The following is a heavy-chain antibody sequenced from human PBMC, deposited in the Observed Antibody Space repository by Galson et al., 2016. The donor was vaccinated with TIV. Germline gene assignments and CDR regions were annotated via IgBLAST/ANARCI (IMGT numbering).Heavy chain of an antibody. J-gene: IGHJ3*02. D-gene: IGHD7-27*01. CDR1: GGSIGSGGYY. CDR3: ARDLGLSAFDI. CDR2: IYDSGSA. V-gene: IGHV4-61*08. Sequence: ETLSLTCTVSGGSIGSGGYYWSWIRQHPGKGLEWIGTIYDSGSAYYNPSLKSRVTLSVDTSKNEISLNLTSVTAADTAVYSCARDLGLSAFDIWGQGTVVTVSS.